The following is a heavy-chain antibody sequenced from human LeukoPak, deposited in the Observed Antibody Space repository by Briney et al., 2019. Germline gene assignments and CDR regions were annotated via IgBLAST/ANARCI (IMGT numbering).Heavy chain of an antibody. J-gene: IGHJ6*03. V-gene: IGHV3-15*01. D-gene: IGHD5-12*01. CDR3: TAGAVATTYYYYYYYMDV. Sequence: PGGSLRLSCAASGFTFSNAWMSWVRQAPGKGLEWVGRIKNKTDGGTTDYAAPVKGRFTISRDDSKNTLYLQMNSLKTEDTAVYYCTAGAVATTYYYYYYYMDVWGKGTTVTVSS. CDR1: GFTFSNAW. CDR2: IKNKTDGGTT.